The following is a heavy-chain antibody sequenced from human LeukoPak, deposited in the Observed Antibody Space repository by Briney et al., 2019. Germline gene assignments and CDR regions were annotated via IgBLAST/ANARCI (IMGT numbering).Heavy chain of an antibody. CDR2: ISGSGGST. J-gene: IGHJ3*02. Sequence: GGSLRLSCAASGFTFSSYAMSWVRQAPGKGLEWVSAISGSGGSTYYADSVKGRFTISRDNSKNTLYLQMNSLRAEDTAVYYCAKDRYYDSSVSFAFDIWGQGTMVTVSS. V-gene: IGHV3-23*01. D-gene: IGHD3-22*01. CDR1: GFTFSSYA. CDR3: AKDRYYDSSVSFAFDI.